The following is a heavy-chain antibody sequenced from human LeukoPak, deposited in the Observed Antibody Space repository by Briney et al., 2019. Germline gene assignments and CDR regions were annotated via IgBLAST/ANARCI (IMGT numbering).Heavy chain of an antibody. Sequence: PSDPLSLTCTVSGGSISSYYWSWIRQPPGKGLEWIGYIYYSGSTNYNPSLKSRVTISVDTSKNQFSLKLSSVTAADTAVYYCARELGYSGYDFGYWGQGTLVTVSS. CDR1: GGSISSYY. D-gene: IGHD5-12*01. J-gene: IGHJ4*02. V-gene: IGHV4-59*01. CDR3: ARELGYSGYDFGY. CDR2: IYYSGST.